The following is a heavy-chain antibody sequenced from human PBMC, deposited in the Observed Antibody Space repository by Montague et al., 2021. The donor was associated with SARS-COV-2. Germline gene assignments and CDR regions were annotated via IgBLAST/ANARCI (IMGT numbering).Heavy chain of an antibody. CDR2: IYHYGSA. CDR1: GGSISSSY. J-gene: IGHJ4*02. CDR3: ARHANWYWYYSDY. D-gene: IGHD7-27*01. Sequence: SETLSLTCYVSGGSISSSYWSWIRQPPGKGLEWIGYIYHYGSAKYNPSLKSRVTISVDTSKNQFSLKLSSVTAVDTAVYYCARHANWYWYYSDYWGQGTLGTVSS. V-gene: IGHV4-59*08.